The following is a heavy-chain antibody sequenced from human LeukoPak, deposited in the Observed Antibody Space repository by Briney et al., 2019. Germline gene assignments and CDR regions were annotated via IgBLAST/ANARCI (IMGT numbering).Heavy chain of an antibody. D-gene: IGHD2-2*02. J-gene: IGHJ5*02. CDR1: GYTFTNYG. Sequence: GASVKVSCKASGYTFTNYGISWVRQAPGQGLEWMGWISGYNGNTNYAQKLQGRVTMTTDTSTSTAYMELRSLSSDHTAVYYCARGGTQGYQLLYGGNWFDPWGQGPLVPVSS. CDR2: ISGYNGNT. CDR3: ARGGTQGYQLLYGGNWFDP. V-gene: IGHV1-18*01.